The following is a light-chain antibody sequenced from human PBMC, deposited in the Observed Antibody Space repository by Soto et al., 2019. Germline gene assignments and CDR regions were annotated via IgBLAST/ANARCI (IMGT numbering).Light chain of an antibody. V-gene: IGLV3-1*01. CDR1: KLGDKY. Sequence: SYELTQPPSVTVSPGQTASITCSVDKLGDKYASWYQQKPGQSPVVVIYQDSKRPSGIPERFSGSNSGKTATLTISGTQAMDEADYYCQAWDGSTVVFGGGTNLTVL. CDR3: QAWDGSTVV. J-gene: IGLJ2*01. CDR2: QDS.